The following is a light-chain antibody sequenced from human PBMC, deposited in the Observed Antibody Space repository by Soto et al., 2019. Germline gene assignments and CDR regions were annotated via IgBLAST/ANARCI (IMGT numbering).Light chain of an antibody. Sequence: EVVLTQSPVTLSLSPGERATLSCRASHSISSNLAWYQQKPGQSPRLLIYGASSRATGIPDRFSGSGSGTDFTLTISRLEPEDFAVYYCQQYGSSPWTFGQGTKVDIK. V-gene: IGKV3-20*01. CDR3: QQYGSSPWT. CDR1: HSISSN. CDR2: GAS. J-gene: IGKJ1*01.